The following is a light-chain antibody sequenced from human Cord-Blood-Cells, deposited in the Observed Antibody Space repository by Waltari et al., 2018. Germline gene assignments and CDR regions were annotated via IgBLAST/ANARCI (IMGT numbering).Light chain of an antibody. CDR2: DVS. CDR3: SSYTSSSTLV. J-gene: IGLJ3*02. CDR1: TSDVGGYNY. Sequence: QSALTQPASGPGSPGQSITISCTGTTSDVGGYNYVSLYQQHPGKAPKLMIYDVSTRPSGFSTRFSGAKSGNTASLTISGLQAEDEADYYCSSYTSSSTLVFGGGTKLTVL. V-gene: IGLV2-14*03.